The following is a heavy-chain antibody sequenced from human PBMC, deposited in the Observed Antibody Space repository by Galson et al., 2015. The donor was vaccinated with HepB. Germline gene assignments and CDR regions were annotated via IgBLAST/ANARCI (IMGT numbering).Heavy chain of an antibody. CDR3: VKVGFFDWVSKFGMHA. V-gene: IGHV3-64D*09. CDR2: ISSNGGST. CDR1: GFTFSRYG. Sequence: SLRLSCAASGFTFSRYGLHWVRQAPGKGLEYVSGISSNGGSTNYAESLKGRFTISRDNSKNTLYLQMSSLRVEDTAVYYCVKVGFFDWVSKFGMHAWGKGTTVTVSS. D-gene: IGHD3-9*01. J-gene: IGHJ6*04.